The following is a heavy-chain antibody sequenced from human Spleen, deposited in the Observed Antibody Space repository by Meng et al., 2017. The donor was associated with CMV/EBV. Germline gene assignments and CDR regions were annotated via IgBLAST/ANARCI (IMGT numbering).Heavy chain of an antibody. D-gene: IGHD1-26*01. CDR1: EFSLKTSGMA. Sequence: YSEFSLKTSGMAVSRNGKTQGKDLEGLALIYWNETKRYSRSLENKLTITKNTSKNRVVLTMTSLDPVDTATYYYAHSGPYSGSYEHWGQGTLVTVSS. V-gene: IGHV2-5*01. J-gene: IGHJ1*01. CDR3: AHSGPYSGSYEH. CDR2: IYWNETK.